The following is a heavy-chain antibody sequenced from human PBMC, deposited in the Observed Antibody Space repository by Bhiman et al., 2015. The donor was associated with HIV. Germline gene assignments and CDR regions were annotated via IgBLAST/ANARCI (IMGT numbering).Heavy chain of an antibody. CDR1: GFRFSFHG. D-gene: IGHD3-3*01. CDR3: ARVSPITIFGVIMGPLDY. V-gene: IGHV3-30*03. CDR2: VSDDGSDQ. J-gene: IGHJ4*02. Sequence: QVQLVQSGGGLVQPGRSLRLSCVASGFRFSFHGMHWVRQAPGKGLEWVAVVSDDGSDQKYVDSVKGRLTISRDNSKNTVYLQMNSLRSEDTAVYYCARVSPITIFGVIMGPLDYWGLGTLVTVSS.